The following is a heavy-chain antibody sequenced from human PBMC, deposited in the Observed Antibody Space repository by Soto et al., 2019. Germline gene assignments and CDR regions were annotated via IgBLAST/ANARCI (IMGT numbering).Heavy chain of an antibody. CDR3: ARDFRYSSGWNAEDYYYGMDV. CDR2: ISPYNGHT. V-gene: IGHV1-18*04. J-gene: IGHJ6*02. D-gene: IGHD6-19*01. CDR1: GYTFTSYG. Sequence: QVQLVQSGAEVKKPGASVKVSCKASGYTFTSYGIGWVRQAPGQGLEWMGWISPYNGHTNYAQKVQGRVTMTTETPTTTAHMELRSLRSDDTAVYYCARDFRYSSGWNAEDYYYGMDVWGQGTTVTVSS.